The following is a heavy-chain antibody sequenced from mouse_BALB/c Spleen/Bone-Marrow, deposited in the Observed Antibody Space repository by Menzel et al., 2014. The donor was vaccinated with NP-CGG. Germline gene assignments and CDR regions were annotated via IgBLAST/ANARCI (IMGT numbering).Heavy chain of an antibody. CDR1: GYTFTSYV. CDR3: ARSLYGYDLYFDV. CDR2: INPYNDNT. D-gene: IGHD2-2*01. J-gene: IGHJ1*01. Sequence: EVQVVESGPELVKPGASVKMSCKASGYTFTSYVMHWVKQKPGQGLEWIGNINPYNDNTKYNEKFKGKATLTSDKSSSTAYLELSSLPSEDSSVYYCARSLYGYDLYFDVWGAGTTVTVSS. V-gene: IGHV1-14*01.